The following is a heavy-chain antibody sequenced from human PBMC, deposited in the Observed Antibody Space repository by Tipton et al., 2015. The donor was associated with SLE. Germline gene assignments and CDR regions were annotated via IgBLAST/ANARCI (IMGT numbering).Heavy chain of an antibody. V-gene: IGHV3-30-3*01. J-gene: IGHJ3*02. CDR3: ARDLEPDAFDM. D-gene: IGHD1-1*01. CDR1: GVTFSSYA. CDR2: ISYDGSNK. Sequence: SLRLSCAASGVTFSSYAMHWVRQAPGKGLEWVAFISYDGSNKYYADSVKGRFTISRDNSKNTLYLQMNSLRAEDTAVYYCARDLEPDAFDMWGQGTMVTVSS.